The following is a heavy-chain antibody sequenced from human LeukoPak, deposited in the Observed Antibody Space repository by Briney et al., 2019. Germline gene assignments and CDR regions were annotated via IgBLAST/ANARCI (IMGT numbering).Heavy chain of an antibody. CDR3: TSASVVVPAAMPPDSPDDAFDI. Sequence: KAGGSLRLSCTASGFTFGDYAMSWFRQAPGKGLEWVGFIRSKAYGGTTEYAASVKGRFTISRDDSKSIAYLQMNSLKTEDTAVYYCTSASVVVPAAMPPDSPDDAFDIWGQGTMVTVSS. CDR2: IRSKAYGGTT. D-gene: IGHD2-2*01. V-gene: IGHV3-49*05. J-gene: IGHJ3*02. CDR1: GFTFGDYA.